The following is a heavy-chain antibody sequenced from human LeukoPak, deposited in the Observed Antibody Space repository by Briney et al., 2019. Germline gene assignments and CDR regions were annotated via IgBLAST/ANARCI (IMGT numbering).Heavy chain of an antibody. V-gene: IGHV1-2*02. CDR1: GYTFTGYY. D-gene: IGHD1-26*01. CDR3: ARDNHREWELLVSDY. J-gene: IGHJ4*02. Sequence: GASVKVSCKACGYTFTGYYMHWVRQAPGQGLEWMGWINPNSGGTNYAQKLQGRVTMTTDTSTSTAYMELRSLRSDDTAVYYCARDNHREWELLVSDYWGQGTLVTVSS. CDR2: INPNSGGT.